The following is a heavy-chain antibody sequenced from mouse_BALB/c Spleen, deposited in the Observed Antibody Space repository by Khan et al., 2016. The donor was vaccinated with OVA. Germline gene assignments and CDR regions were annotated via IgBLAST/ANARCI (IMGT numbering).Heavy chain of an antibody. CDR2: TNPTNGRT. V-gene: IGHV1S81*02. CDR3: ARIKKIVATYFDY. CDR1: GYTFTSYW. J-gene: IGHJ2*01. D-gene: IGHD1-1*01. Sequence: VQLQESGAELVKAGASVKMSCKASGYTFTSYWMHWVKQRLGQGLEWFAETNPTNGRTYYNEKFKSKATLTVAKSSSTAYMLLSGPTFEDSAVYYGARIKKIVATYFDYWGQGTTLTVSS.